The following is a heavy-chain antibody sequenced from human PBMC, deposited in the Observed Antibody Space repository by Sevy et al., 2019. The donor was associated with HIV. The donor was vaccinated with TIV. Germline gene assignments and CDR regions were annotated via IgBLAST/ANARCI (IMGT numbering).Heavy chain of an antibody. CDR2: ISGSGGST. Sequence: GGCLRLSCAASGFTFSSYAMSWVRQAPGKGLEWVSAISGSGGSTYYADSVKGRFTISRDNSKNTLYLQMNSLRAEDTAVYYCAKDQGLYGDYVGYFQHWGQGTLVTVSS. CDR3: AKDQGLYGDYVGYFQH. V-gene: IGHV3-23*01. CDR1: GFTFSSYA. D-gene: IGHD4-17*01. J-gene: IGHJ1*01.